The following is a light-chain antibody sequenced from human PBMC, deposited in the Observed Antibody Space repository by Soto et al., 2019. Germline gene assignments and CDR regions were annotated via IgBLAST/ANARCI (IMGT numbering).Light chain of an antibody. V-gene: IGKV1-39*01. CDR3: QQSYSTPYT. CDR1: QSIGNF. Sequence: DMEMTQSPSSLSASVGDRVTITCRARQSIGNFLHWYQQQPGKAPRLLIYATSSLQSGVPSRFSGSGSGTDFTLTISSLQPEDVATYYCQQSYSTPYTFGQGTKLEI. J-gene: IGKJ2*01. CDR2: ATS.